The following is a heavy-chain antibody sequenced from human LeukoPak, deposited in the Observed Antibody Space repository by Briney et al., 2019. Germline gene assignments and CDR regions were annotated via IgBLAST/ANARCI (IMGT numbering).Heavy chain of an antibody. CDR3: ARDGGDLLRVDY. D-gene: IGHD1-26*01. CDR2: ISVYNGDT. J-gene: IGHJ4*02. V-gene: IGHV1-18*01. CDR1: GYTFSSFG. Sequence: GSVKVSCKASGYTFSSFGFMWVRQAPGQGLDWMGWISVYNGDTRYAQKFQGRVAMTTDTSTSTAYMELRSLTSDDTAVYCCARDGGDLLRVDYWGQGTQVTVSS.